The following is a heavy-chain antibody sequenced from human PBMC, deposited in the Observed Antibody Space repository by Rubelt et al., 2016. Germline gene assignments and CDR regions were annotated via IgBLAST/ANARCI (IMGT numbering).Heavy chain of an antibody. Sequence: QLQLQESGPGLVKPSETLSLTCTVSGGSLSSGGYYWSWIRQHPGKGLEWIGYIYYSGNTYYNPSLMCPVTVSVATAKTQFSLKLSAVTAADTAVYYCARHGNCGGDCYLGYWGQGTLVTVSA. D-gene: IGHD2-21*02. CDR2: IYYSGNT. CDR3: ARHGNCGGDCYLGY. CDR1: GGSLSSGGYY. J-gene: IGHJ4*02. V-gene: IGHV4-31*01.